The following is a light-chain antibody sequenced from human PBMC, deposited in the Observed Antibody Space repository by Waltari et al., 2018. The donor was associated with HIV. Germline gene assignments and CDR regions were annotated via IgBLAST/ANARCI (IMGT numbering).Light chain of an antibody. Sequence: QAGLIQPPSVSKGLRQTATLTCTGNSNNVANQGAAWLQQHQGHPPKLLSYRDNKRPSGISERFSASRSGYTASLTITGLQPEDEADYFCSAWDSSLSAVVFGGGTTLTVL. V-gene: IGLV10-54*04. CDR1: SNNVANQG. CDR3: SAWDSSLSAVV. J-gene: IGLJ2*01. CDR2: RDN.